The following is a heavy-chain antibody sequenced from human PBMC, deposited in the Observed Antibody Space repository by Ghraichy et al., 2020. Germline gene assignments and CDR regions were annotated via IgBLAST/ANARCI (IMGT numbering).Heavy chain of an antibody. J-gene: IGHJ4*02. CDR1: GFTVSSNY. D-gene: IGHD4-17*01. V-gene: IGHV3-66*01. CDR3: ARDYGDYGFDY. CDR2: IYSGGST. Sequence: LSLTCAASGFTVSSNYMSWVRQAPGKGLEWVSVIYSGGSTYYADSVKGRFTISRDNSKNTLYLQMNSLRAEDTAVYYCARDYGDYGFDYWGQGTLVTVSS.